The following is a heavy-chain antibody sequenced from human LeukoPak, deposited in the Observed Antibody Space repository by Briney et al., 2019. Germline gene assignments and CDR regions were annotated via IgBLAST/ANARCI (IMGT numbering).Heavy chain of an antibody. V-gene: IGHV1-46*01. Sequence: GASVKVSCKASGYIFTSYYMHWVRQAPGQGLEWMGIINPSGGSTSYAQKFQGRVTMTRDTSTSTVYMELSSLRSEDTAVYYCARDITMIVVYYGMDVWGQGTTVTVSS. J-gene: IGHJ6*02. CDR1: GYIFTSYY. D-gene: IGHD3-22*01. CDR3: ARDITMIVVYYGMDV. CDR2: INPSGGST.